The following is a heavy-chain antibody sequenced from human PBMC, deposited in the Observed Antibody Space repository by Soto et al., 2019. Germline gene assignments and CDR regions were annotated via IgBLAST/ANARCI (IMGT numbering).Heavy chain of an antibody. CDR3: ARGTPRTLYYYDSSGPGNNWFDP. V-gene: IGHV3-33*01. Sequence: GGSLRLSCAASGFTFSSYGMHWVRQAPGKGLEWVAVIWYDGSNKYYADSVKGRFTISRDNSKNTLYLQMNSLRAEDTAVYYCARGTPRTLYYYDSSGPGNNWFDPWGQGTLVTVSS. D-gene: IGHD3-22*01. CDR1: GFTFSSYG. J-gene: IGHJ5*02. CDR2: IWYDGSNK.